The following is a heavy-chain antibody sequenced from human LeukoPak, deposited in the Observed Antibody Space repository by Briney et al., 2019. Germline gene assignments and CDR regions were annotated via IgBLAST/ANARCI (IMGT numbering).Heavy chain of an antibody. V-gene: IGHV1-8*01. D-gene: IGHD1-7*01. J-gene: IGHJ4*02. CDR2: MNPNSGNT. Sequence: ASVKASCKASGYTFTSYDINWVRQATGRGLEWMGWMNPNSGNTGYAQKFQGRVTMTRNTSISTAYMELSSLRSEDTAVYYCARAPSITGTTPPGYWGQGTLVTVSS. CDR1: GYTFTSYD. CDR3: ARAPSITGTTPPGY.